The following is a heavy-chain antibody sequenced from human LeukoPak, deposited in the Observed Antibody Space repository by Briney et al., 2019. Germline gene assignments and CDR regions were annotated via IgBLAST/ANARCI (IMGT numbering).Heavy chain of an antibody. CDR3: AKVEDTAIGDAFDI. V-gene: IGHV3-30*18. J-gene: IGHJ3*02. CDR1: GFTFSSYG. D-gene: IGHD5-18*01. Sequence: GGSLRLSCAASGFTFSSYGMHWVRQAPGKGLEWVAVISYDGSNKYYADSGKGRFTISRDNSKNTLYLQMNSLRAEDTAVYYCAKVEDTAIGDAFDIWGQGTMVTVSS. CDR2: ISYDGSNK.